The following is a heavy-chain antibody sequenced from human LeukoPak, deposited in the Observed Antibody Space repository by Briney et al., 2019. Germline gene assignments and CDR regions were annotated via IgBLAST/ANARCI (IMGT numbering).Heavy chain of an antibody. CDR2: IYYSGST. D-gene: IGHD3-10*01. V-gene: IGHV4-39*01. CDR1: GGSISSSSYY. Sequence: SETLSLTCTVSGGSISSSSYYWGWIRQPPGKGLEWIVSIYYSGSTYYNPSLKSRVTISVDTSKNQFSLKLSSVTAADTAGYYCARPINYYGSGSREKGDYWGQGTLVTASS. J-gene: IGHJ4*02. CDR3: ARPINYYGSGSREKGDY.